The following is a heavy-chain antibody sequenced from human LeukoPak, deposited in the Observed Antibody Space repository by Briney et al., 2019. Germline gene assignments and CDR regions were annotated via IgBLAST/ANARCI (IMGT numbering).Heavy chain of an antibody. Sequence: SETLSLTCTVSGGSISSSTYYWGWIRQPPGKGLEWIGSIYYSGSTNYNPSLKSRVTISVDTSKNQFSLKLSSVTAADTAVYYCARSSTSWGSFDYWGQGTLVTVSS. CDR1: GGSISSSTYY. CDR3: ARSSTSWGSFDY. J-gene: IGHJ4*02. D-gene: IGHD2-2*01. CDR2: IYYSGST. V-gene: IGHV4-39*07.